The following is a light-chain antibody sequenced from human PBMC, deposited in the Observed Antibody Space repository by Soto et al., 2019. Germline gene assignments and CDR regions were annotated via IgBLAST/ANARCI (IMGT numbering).Light chain of an antibody. CDR3: QQANTLPIT. V-gene: IGKV1-12*01. CDR2: AAS. CDR1: QDIRGW. Sequence: DIQMTQAPSSVSASLGDRVTISCRASQDIRGWLAWYQQRPGTAPRLLIYAASSLQSGVPSRFSGSGSGTDFTLTISSLQPEDSATYFCQQANTLPITFGQGPGLEI. J-gene: IGKJ5*01.